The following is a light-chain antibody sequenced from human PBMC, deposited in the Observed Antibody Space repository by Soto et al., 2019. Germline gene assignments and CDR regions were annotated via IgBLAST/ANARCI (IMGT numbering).Light chain of an antibody. CDR1: QNIDTW. Sequence: DIPLTQSHATLSASVSERVYIXWGAIQNIDTWLAWYQQKPGKAPKLLIYEASSLETGVPSRFSGSGSGTDFTLTISSLEPEDFAVYYCQQRSNRPPGITFGQGTRLEIK. J-gene: IGKJ5*01. CDR3: QQRSNRPPGIT. V-gene: IGKV1-5*03. CDR2: EAS.